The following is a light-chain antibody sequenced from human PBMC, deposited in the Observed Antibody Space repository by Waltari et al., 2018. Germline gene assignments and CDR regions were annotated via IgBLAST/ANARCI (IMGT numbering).Light chain of an antibody. CDR1: SNNFGNYYL. J-gene: IGLJ2*01. V-gene: IGLV2-23*01. CDR3: CSYGGRTTI. CDR2: EGS. Sequence: QSALTHPASVSGSPGQSITIPCTGGSNNFGNYYLISWYQQHPGKAPKLVIFEGSKRPSGVSDRFSGSHSDNSASLTISGLQAEDEADYYCCSYGGRTTIFGGGTRLTVL.